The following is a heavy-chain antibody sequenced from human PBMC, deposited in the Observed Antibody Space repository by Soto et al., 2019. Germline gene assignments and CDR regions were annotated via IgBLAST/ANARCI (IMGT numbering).Heavy chain of an antibody. CDR2: IYYSGST. J-gene: IGHJ4*02. CDR1: GGSISSSSYY. CDR3: ARTGLGAWLVYH. Sequence: QLQLQESGPGLVKPSETLSLTCTVSGGSISSSSYYWGWIRQPPGKGLEWIGSIYYSGSTYYNPSLKSRVTISVDTSKNQFSLKLSSVTAADTAVYYCARTGLGAWLVYHWGQGTLVTVSS. V-gene: IGHV4-39*01. D-gene: IGHD6-19*01.